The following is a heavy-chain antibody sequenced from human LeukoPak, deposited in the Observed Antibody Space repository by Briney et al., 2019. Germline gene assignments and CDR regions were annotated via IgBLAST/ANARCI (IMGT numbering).Heavy chain of an antibody. CDR3: AKVRWGSDNALDS. CDR2: ISHDGSNK. J-gene: IGHJ4*02. Sequence: PGGSLRLSCAASGFTFSSYSMYWVRQAPGKGLEWLAVISHDGSNKHYADSVKGRITISRDNSMNTLYLQMNSLTAEDTAVYYCAKVRWGSDNALDSWGQGTLVTGSS. CDR1: GFTFSSYS. D-gene: IGHD3-16*01. V-gene: IGHV3-30*18.